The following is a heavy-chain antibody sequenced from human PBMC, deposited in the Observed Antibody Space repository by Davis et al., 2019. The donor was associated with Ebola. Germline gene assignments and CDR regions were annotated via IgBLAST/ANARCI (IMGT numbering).Heavy chain of an antibody. CDR2: ISTSGSTI. Sequence: GGSLRLSCTVSGFTFNTYWMDWVRQTPGKGLEWVSYISTSGSTIYYADSVKGRFTISRDNAKNSLYLQMNSLRDEDTAVYYCARDPPVSMGSDAFDVWGRGTMVTVSS. D-gene: IGHD2-8*01. V-gene: IGHV3-48*02. CDR3: ARDPPVSMGSDAFDV. J-gene: IGHJ3*01. CDR1: GFTFNTYW.